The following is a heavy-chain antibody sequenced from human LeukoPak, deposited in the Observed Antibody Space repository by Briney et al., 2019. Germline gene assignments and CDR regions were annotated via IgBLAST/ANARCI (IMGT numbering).Heavy chain of an antibody. J-gene: IGHJ4*02. CDR3: ARGLWLSLNYFDY. V-gene: IGHV3-23*01. Sequence: GGSLRLSCAASGFSFSFYWMSWVRQAPGKGLEWVSSISGSDGNTYYADSVKGRFTISRDNSKNTVHLQMNSLRAEDTAVFYCARGLWLSLNYFDYWGQGTLVTV. CDR1: GFSFSFYW. D-gene: IGHD5-18*01. CDR2: ISGSDGNT.